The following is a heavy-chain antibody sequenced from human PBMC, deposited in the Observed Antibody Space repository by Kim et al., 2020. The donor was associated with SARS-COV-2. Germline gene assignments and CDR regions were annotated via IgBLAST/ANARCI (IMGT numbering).Heavy chain of an antibody. CDR2: IYYSGST. CDR3: ARPVGGAFFWAYFAI. CDR1: GGSISNYY. Sequence: SETLSLTCTVSGGSISNYYWSWIRQPPGKELEWIGYIYYSGSTVYNPSLKSRVSISLDTSKNQFSLKLISVTAADTAEYDCARPVGGAFFWAYFAIWGQG. D-gene: IGHD1-26*01. V-gene: IGHV4-59*08. J-gene: IGHJ3*02.